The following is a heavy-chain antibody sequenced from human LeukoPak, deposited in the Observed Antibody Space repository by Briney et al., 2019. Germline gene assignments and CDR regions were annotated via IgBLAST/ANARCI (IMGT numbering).Heavy chain of an antibody. D-gene: IGHD3-3*01. Sequence: SQTLSLTCTVSGGSISSGSYYWSWIRQPAGKGLEWIGRIYTSGSTNYNPSLKSRVTISVDTSKNQFSLKLSSVTAADTAVYYCAGGDFWSGYPPPFDYWGQGTLVTVSS. CDR1: GGSISSGSYY. V-gene: IGHV4-61*02. J-gene: IGHJ4*02. CDR2: IYTSGST. CDR3: AGGDFWSGYPPPFDY.